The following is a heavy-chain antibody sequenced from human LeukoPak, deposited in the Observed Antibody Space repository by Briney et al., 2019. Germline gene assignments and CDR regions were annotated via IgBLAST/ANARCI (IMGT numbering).Heavy chain of an antibody. D-gene: IGHD2-15*01. Sequence: GGSLRLSCAASGFTFSSYGMHWVRQAPGKGLEWVAVIWYDGSNKYYADSVKGRFTISRDNSKNTLYLQMNSLRAEDTAVYYCARPGYCSGGSCHNWFDPWGQGTLVTVSS. J-gene: IGHJ5*02. CDR1: GFTFSSYG. V-gene: IGHV3-33*01. CDR2: IWYDGSNK. CDR3: ARPGYCSGGSCHNWFDP.